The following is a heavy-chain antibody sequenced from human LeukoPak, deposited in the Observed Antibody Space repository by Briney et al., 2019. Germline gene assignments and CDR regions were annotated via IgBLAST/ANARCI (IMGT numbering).Heavy chain of an antibody. V-gene: IGHV3-23*01. CDR2: ISASGDST. Sequence: GGSLRLFCAASGFTFSNYAMGWVRQVPGKGLEWVSIISASGDSTYYEDSVKGRFTISRDNSKNTVSLQMNTLRVEDTAVYYCAANWNCDYWGQGTPVTVSS. D-gene: IGHD1-20*01. CDR1: GFTFSNYA. CDR3: AANWNCDY. J-gene: IGHJ4*02.